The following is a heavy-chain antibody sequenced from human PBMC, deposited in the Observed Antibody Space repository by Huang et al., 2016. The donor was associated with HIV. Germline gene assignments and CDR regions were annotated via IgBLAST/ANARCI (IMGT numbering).Heavy chain of an antibody. V-gene: IGHV7-4-1*02. D-gene: IGHD3-9*01. CDR1: GYTFTTYS. CDR2: INTKTGKP. CDR3: ARYRLTVPFLDS. Sequence: QVQLVQSGSELRKPGASVKVSCKASGYTFTTYSLIWVRQAPGQGLEWIGWINTKTGKPTYAQGFTGRFVFSLDTTVNTAYLQISSLKTDDTAQYFCARYRLTVPFLDSWGQGTQVTVSS. J-gene: IGHJ4*02.